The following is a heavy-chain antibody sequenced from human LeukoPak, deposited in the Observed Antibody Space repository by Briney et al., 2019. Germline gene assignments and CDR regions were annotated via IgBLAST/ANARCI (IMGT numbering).Heavy chain of an antibody. Sequence: GGSLRFSCAASGFTFSSYSMNWVRQAPGKGLEWVSYISGGSRTIYYADSVKGRFTISRDNAKNSLYLQMNSLRDEDTAVFYCARVSGWLGTYRFDYWGQGTLVTVSS. CDR1: GFTFSSYS. V-gene: IGHV3-48*02. J-gene: IGHJ4*02. CDR3: ARVSGWLGTYRFDY. D-gene: IGHD3-10*01. CDR2: ISGGSRTI.